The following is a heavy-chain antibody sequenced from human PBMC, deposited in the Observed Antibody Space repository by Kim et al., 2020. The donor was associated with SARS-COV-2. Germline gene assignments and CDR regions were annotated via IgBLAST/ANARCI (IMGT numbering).Heavy chain of an antibody. V-gene: IGHV1-18*01. CDR3: ARAGGSGSYYMGSYYYYYYGMDV. CDR1: GYTFTSYG. J-gene: IGHJ6*02. D-gene: IGHD3-10*01. CDR2: ISAYNGNT. Sequence: ASVKVSCKASGYTFTSYGISWVRQAPGQGLEWMGWISAYNGNTNYAQKLQGRVTMTTDTSTSTAYMELRSLRSDDTAVYYCARAGGSGSYYMGSYYYYYYGMDVWGQGTTVTVSS.